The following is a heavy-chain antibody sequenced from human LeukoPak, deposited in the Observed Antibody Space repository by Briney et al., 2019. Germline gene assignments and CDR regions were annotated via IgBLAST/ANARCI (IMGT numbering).Heavy chain of an antibody. V-gene: IGHV5-51*01. CDR1: GFNFANFW. CDR3: ARGNRVLPAPVDY. D-gene: IGHD1-14*01. J-gene: IGHJ4*02. Sequence: GGSLKISCKGSGFNFANFWIGWVRQMPGKGLEWMGIIFPGDSDTRYSPSFQGQVTISADNSVSTAYLQWGSLKASDTAIYFCARGNRVLPAPVDYWCQGTLVTVSS. CDR2: IFPGDSDT.